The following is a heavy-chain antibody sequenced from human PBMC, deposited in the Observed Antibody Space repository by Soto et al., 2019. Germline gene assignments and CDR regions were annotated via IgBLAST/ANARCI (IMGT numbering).Heavy chain of an antibody. CDR1: GGSFSGYY. J-gene: IGHJ5*02. Sequence: SETLSLTXAVYGGSFSGYYWSWIRQPPGKGLEWIGEINHSGSTNYNPSLKSRVTISVDTSKNQFSLKLSSVTAADTAVYYCARGRNTYYYGSGSRYPFDPWG. V-gene: IGHV4-34*01. CDR3: ARGRNTYYYGSGSRYPFDP. D-gene: IGHD3-10*01. CDR2: INHSGST.